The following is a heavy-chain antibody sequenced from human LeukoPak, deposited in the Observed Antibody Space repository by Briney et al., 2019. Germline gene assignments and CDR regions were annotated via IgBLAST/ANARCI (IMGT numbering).Heavy chain of an antibody. J-gene: IGHJ4*02. CDR1: GRSISSGSYY. Sequence: SETLSLTCTVSGRSISSGSYYWGWIRQPPGKGLEWIVSMYYSGTTFYSPSLKSRVTISVDTSKHQLSLKLGSVTAADTAVYYCARHPPRDGSAFDYWGQGTLVGVCS. V-gene: IGHV4-39*01. CDR3: ARHPPRDGSAFDY. CDR2: MYYSGTT.